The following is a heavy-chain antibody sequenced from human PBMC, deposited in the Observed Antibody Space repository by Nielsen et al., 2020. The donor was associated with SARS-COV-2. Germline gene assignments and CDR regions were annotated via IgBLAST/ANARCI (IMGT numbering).Heavy chain of an antibody. CDR2: IIPSDGDT. CDR1: GYISTSNY. Sequence: ASVKVSCKASGYISTSNYIHWVRQAPAQGLEWMGIIIPSDGDTTYAQRFQGRVTMTRDTSTSTVYMELSSLRSDDTAVYYCAGGWPARLDPWGQGTPVTVSS. J-gene: IGHJ5*02. CDR3: AGGWPARLDP. D-gene: IGHD2-15*01. V-gene: IGHV1-46*01.